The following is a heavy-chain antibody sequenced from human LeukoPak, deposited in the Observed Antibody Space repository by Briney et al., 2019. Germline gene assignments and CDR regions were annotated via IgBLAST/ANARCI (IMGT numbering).Heavy chain of an antibody. V-gene: IGHV4-39*07. CDR2: IHYSGST. J-gene: IGHJ3*02. CDR3: AGDYGGNSLDVFDI. CDR1: GGSISSSSYY. Sequence: SSETLSLTCTVSGGSISSSSYYWGWIRQPPGKGLEWIGSIHYSGSTNYNPSLKSRVTISVDTSKNQFSLKLSSVTAADTAVYYCAGDYGGNSLDVFDIWGRGTTVTVSS. D-gene: IGHD4-23*01.